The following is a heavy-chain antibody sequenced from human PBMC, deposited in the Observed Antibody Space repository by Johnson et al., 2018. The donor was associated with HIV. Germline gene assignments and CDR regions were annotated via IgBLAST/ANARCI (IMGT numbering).Heavy chain of an antibody. Sequence: QVQLVESGGGVVQPGRFLRLSCAASGFSFSGYGMHWVRQAPGKGLEWVAVIWYDGSNKYYADSVRGRFTISRDNSKNTLYLQMNSLRAEDTAVYYCAKDLIAARRGCDAFEIWGQGTMVTVSS. CDR2: IWYDGSNK. CDR3: AKDLIAARRGCDAFEI. CDR1: GFSFSGYG. D-gene: IGHD6-6*01. J-gene: IGHJ3*02. V-gene: IGHV3-33*06.